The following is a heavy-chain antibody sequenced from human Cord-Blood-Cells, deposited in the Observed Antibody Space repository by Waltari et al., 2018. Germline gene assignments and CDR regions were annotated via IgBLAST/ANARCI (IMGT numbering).Heavy chain of an antibody. V-gene: IGHV7-4-1*02. Sequence: QVHLVHSGSELKKPGATVKASFKAAVYTFTSYAMNCLRQAPGQGLEWMGWINTNTGNPTYAQCFTGRFVFSLDASVSAAYLQISSLKAEDTAVYYCARDGYSSSYSVYWGQGTLVTVSS. CDR2: INTNTGNP. CDR1: VYTFTSYA. J-gene: IGHJ4*02. CDR3: ARDGYSSSYSVY. D-gene: IGHD6-6*01.